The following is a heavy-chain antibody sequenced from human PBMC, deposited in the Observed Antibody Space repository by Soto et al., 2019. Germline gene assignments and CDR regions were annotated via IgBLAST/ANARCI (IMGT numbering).Heavy chain of an antibody. CDR1: GFTLSSYS. D-gene: IGHD3-10*01. CDR3: ARDTNVYGSGSGVDC. Sequence: EVQLVESGGGLVQPGGSLRLSCVASGFTLSSYSMSWVRQAPGKGLEWVSSITSSNTYIHYGDSVKGRFAISRDNGKNSLYLQMNSLRAEDTAVYFCARDTNVYGSGSGVDCWGQGTLVTVSS. J-gene: IGHJ4*02. V-gene: IGHV3-21*06. CDR2: ITSSNTYI.